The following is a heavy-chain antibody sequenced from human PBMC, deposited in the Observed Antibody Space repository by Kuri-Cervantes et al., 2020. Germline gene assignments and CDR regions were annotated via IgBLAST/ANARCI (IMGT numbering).Heavy chain of an antibody. V-gene: IGHV3-48*01. CDR3: ARGRSHGAFDI. CDR1: GFTFSSYT. CDR2: ISSSGSTI. Sequence: GESLKISCAASGFTFSSYTMNWVRQAPGKGLEWVSYISSSGSTIYYADSVKGRFTISRDNAKNSLYLQMNSLRAEDTAVYYCARGRSHGAFDIWGQGTMVTVSS. J-gene: IGHJ3*02.